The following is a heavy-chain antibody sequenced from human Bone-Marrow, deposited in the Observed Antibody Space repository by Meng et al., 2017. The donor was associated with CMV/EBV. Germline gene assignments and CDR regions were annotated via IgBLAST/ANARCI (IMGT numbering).Heavy chain of an antibody. CDR3: ARGESSSWPYYFDY. V-gene: IGHV3-13*01. CDR1: GFTFSSYD. CDR2: IGTAGDT. J-gene: IGHJ4*02. Sequence: GESLKISCAASGFTFSSYDMHWVRQATGKGLEWVSAIGTAGDTYYPGSVKGRFTISRENAENYLYLQMNSLRAGDTAVYYCARGESSSWPYYFDYWGQGTLVTVSS. D-gene: IGHD6-13*01.